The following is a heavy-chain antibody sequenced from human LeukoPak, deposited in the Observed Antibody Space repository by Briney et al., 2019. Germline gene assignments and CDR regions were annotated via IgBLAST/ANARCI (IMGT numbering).Heavy chain of an antibody. Sequence: VASVKVSCKASGGTFSSYAISWVRQAPGQGLEWMGIINPSGGSTSYAQKFQGRVTMTRDTSTSTVYMELSSLRSEDTAVYYCARGSITMIEDCWGQGTMVTVSS. D-gene: IGHD3-22*01. CDR2: INPSGGST. J-gene: IGHJ3*01. CDR1: GGTFSSYA. CDR3: ARGSITMIEDC. V-gene: IGHV1-46*01.